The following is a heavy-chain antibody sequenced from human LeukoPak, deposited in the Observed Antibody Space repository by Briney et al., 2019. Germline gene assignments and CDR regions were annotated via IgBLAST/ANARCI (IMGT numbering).Heavy chain of an antibody. D-gene: IGHD6-13*01. V-gene: IGHV3-30-3*01. CDR2: ISYDGSNK. J-gene: IGHJ5*02. Sequence: PGGSLRLSCAASGFTFSSYAMHWVRQAPGKGLEWVAVISYDGSNKYYADSVKGRFTISRDNSKNTLYPQMNSLRAEDTAVYYCARDSASSSSWQGWFDPWGQGTLVTVSS. CDR3: ARDSASSSSWQGWFDP. CDR1: GFTFSSYA.